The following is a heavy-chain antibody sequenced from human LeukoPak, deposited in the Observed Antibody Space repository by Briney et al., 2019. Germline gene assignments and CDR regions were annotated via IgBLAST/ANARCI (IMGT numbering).Heavy chain of an antibody. V-gene: IGHV1-24*01. CDR1: GYTLTDFS. CDR3: AALDSYYDNSGRPLVPD. D-gene: IGHD3-22*01. Sequence: ASLKVSCKISGYTLTDFSMQWVRRAPGKGLEWMGGFNREGGGPIYAPHFQGRVTVTEDTSTDTAYMELSSLRSEDTAVYYCAALDSYYDNSGRPLVPDWGQGTLVSVSS. J-gene: IGHJ4*02. CDR2: FNREGGGP.